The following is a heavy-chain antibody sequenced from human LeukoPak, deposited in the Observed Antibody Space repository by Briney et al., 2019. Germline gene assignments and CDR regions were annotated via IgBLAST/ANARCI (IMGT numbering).Heavy chain of an antibody. J-gene: IGHJ5*02. CDR2: INHSGST. D-gene: IGHD3-3*01. V-gene: IGHV4-34*01. CDR1: GGSFSGYY. CDR3: ARGGYDFWSGYFVLGVRSWFDP. Sequence: SETLSLTCAVYGGSFSGYYWSWIRQPPGKGLEWIGEINHSGSTNYNPSLKSRVTISVDTSKNQFSLKLSSVTAADTAVYYCARGGYDFWSGYFVLGVRSWFDPWGQGTPATVSS.